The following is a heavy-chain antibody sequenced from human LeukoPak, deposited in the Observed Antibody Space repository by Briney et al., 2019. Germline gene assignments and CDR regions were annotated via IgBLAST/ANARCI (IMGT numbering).Heavy chain of an antibody. CDR1: GFFFENHE. Sequence: GGSLRLSCAASGFFFENHEMNWVLQAPGKGLEWISYISGSGRTIYYADSVKGRFTISRDNAKNSLYLQMNSLRAEDTAVYYCARETLMVYAIAFDYWGQGTLVTVSS. CDR3: ARETLMVYAIAFDY. D-gene: IGHD2-8*01. J-gene: IGHJ4*02. V-gene: IGHV3-48*03. CDR2: ISGSGRTI.